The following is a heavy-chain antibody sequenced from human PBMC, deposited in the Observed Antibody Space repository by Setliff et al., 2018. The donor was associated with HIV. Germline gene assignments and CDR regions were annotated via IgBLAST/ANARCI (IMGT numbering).Heavy chain of an antibody. V-gene: IGHV4-61*09. Sequence: PSETLSLTCTVSGASISSTADYWSWVRQPAGKGLEWIGHIYTSGSTTYNPSLMSRVTISLDTSKNQFSLKLNSATAADTAVYYCARGESTTWDLAEYFQHWGHGTLVTVSS. CDR2: IYTSGST. D-gene: IGHD2-2*01. CDR3: ARGESTTWDLAEYFQH. J-gene: IGHJ1*01. CDR1: GASISSTADY.